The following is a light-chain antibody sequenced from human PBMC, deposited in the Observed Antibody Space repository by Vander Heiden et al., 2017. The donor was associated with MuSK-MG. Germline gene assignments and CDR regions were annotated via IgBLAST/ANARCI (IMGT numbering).Light chain of an antibody. Sequence: QSVLTQPPSVSGAPGQRVSISCTGNSSNLGARYDVHWYQQVPGTAPKVLIYGNTNRPSGDPDRFSASKSGTSAFLATAGLQAEDEADYYCQSYDISLSGWVFGGGTKLTVL. CDR1: SSNLGARYD. CDR2: GNT. CDR3: QSYDISLSGWV. J-gene: IGLJ3*02. V-gene: IGLV1-40*01.